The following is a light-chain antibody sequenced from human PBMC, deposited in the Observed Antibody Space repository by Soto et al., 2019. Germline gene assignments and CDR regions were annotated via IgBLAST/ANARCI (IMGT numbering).Light chain of an antibody. CDR3: SSYRVGGSYV. CDR1: SSDVGRHNA. J-gene: IGLJ1*01. Sequence: QSALTQPASVSGSPGQSISISCSGTSSDVGRHNAVSWYQQHPGKGPQLMIYDVSIRPSGISDRLSASKSGNMASLTISGLQAEDEADYYCSSYRVGGSYVFGTGTKVTVL. V-gene: IGLV2-14*03. CDR2: DVS.